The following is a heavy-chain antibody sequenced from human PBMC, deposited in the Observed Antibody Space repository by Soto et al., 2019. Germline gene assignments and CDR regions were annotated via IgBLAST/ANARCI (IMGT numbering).Heavy chain of an antibody. CDR3: ARKLRLYYGMDV. J-gene: IGHJ6*02. Sequence: ASVKVSCKASGGTFSSYTVYWVRQAPGQGLEWMGGIIPFFGTSNYAQNFQDRITLTADKSTGTAYMELSSLRYEDTAVYYCARKLRLYYGMDVWGQGTTVTAP. CDR1: GGTFSSYT. V-gene: IGHV1-69*06. CDR2: IIPFFGTS. D-gene: IGHD3-3*01.